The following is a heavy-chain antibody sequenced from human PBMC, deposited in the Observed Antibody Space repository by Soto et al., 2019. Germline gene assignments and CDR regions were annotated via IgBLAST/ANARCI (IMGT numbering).Heavy chain of an antibody. J-gene: IGHJ6*02. D-gene: IGHD2-15*01. CDR3: ARSPTSRPSDIVVVVAADYYGMDV. Sequence: ASVKVSCKASGYTFTSYDINWVRQATGQGLEWMGWMNPNSGNTGYAQKFQGRVTMTRNTSISTAYMELSSLRSEDTAVYYCARSPTSRPSDIVVVVAADYYGMDVWGQGTTVTVSS. CDR2: MNPNSGNT. V-gene: IGHV1-8*01. CDR1: GYTFTSYD.